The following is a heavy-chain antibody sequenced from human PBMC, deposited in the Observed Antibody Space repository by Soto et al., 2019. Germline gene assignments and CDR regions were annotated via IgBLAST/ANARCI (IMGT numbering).Heavy chain of an antibody. D-gene: IGHD2-21*02. Sequence: GGSLRLSCAASGFTVSSNYMSWVRQAPGKGLEWVSVIYSGGSTYYADSVRGRFTISRDNSKNTLYLQMKSLRAEDTAVYYCARDLGGGDWYYFDYWGQGTLVTVSS. V-gene: IGHV3-53*01. J-gene: IGHJ4*02. CDR1: GFTVSSNY. CDR3: ARDLGGGDWYYFDY. CDR2: IYSGGST.